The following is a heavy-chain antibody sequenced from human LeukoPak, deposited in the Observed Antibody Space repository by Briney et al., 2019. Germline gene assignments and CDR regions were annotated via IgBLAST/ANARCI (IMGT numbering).Heavy chain of an antibody. D-gene: IGHD3-9*01. Sequence: GGSLRLSCAASGFTFSSYWMSWVRQAPGKGLEWVANIKQDGSEKDYLDSVKGRFTISRDNAKNSLYLQMNSLRVEDTAVYYCAREGDYDIFDSLDYWGQGTLVTVSS. V-gene: IGHV3-7*04. CDR2: IKQDGSEK. J-gene: IGHJ4*02. CDR3: AREGDYDIFDSLDY. CDR1: GFTFSSYW.